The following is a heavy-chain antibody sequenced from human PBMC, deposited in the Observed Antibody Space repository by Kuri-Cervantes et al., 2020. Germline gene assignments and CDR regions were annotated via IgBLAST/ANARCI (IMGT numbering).Heavy chain of an antibody. J-gene: IGHJ6*03. Sequence: ETLSLTCAASGFTFSIYAMNWVRQAPGKGLEWVSSISYSGATTFYAESVRGRFTISRDNAKNSLYLQMNSLRAEDTAVYYCARGPWTYYYYYYMDVWGKGTTVTVSS. D-gene: IGHD3/OR15-3a*01. V-gene: IGHV3-23*01. CDR1: GFTFSIYA. CDR2: ISYSGATT. CDR3: ARGPWTYYYYYYMDV.